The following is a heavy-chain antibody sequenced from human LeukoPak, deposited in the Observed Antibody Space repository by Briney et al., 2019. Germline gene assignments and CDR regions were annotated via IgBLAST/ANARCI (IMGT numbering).Heavy chain of an antibody. D-gene: IGHD2-8*02. CDR1: GFTFSGYG. V-gene: IGHV3-23*01. Sequence: PGGTLRLSCAASGFTFSGYGMSWVRQPPGKGLEWVSSIFPSGGEIHYADSVRGRFTISRDNSKSTLSLQMNSLRAEDTAIYYCATYRQVLLPFESWGQGTLVTVSS. CDR2: IFPSGGEI. J-gene: IGHJ4*02. CDR3: ATYRQVLLPFES.